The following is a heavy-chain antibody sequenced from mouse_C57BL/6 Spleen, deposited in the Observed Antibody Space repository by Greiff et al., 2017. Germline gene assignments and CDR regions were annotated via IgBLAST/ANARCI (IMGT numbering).Heavy chain of an antibody. CDR3: ARDSSGHVWFAY. CDR2: IDPEDGET. D-gene: IGHD3-2*02. CDR1: GFNIKDYY. Sequence: EVKLVESGAELVKPGASVKLSCTASGFNIKDYYMHWVKQRTEQGLEWIGRIDPEDGETKYAPKFQGKATITADTSSNTAYLQLSSLTSEDTAVYYCARDSSGHVWFAYWGQGTLVTVSA. V-gene: IGHV14-2*01. J-gene: IGHJ3*01.